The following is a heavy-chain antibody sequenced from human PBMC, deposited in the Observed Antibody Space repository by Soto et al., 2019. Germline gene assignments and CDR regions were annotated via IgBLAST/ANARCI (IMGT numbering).Heavy chain of an antibody. Sequence: EVQLVESEGGLVQPGGSLRLSCAASGFTFSYYWMHWVRQAPGQGLVWVSRIHSDGSSTTYADSVKGRFTISRDNANNTLYLQINSLSGEDTGVYYCARGDRGAFDLWGQGTMVTVSS. D-gene: IGHD2-21*01. J-gene: IGHJ3*01. V-gene: IGHV3-74*01. CDR3: ARGDRGAFDL. CDR2: IHSDGSST. CDR1: GFTFSYYW.